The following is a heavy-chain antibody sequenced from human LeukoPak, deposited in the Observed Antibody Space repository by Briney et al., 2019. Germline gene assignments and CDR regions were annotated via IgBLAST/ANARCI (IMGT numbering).Heavy chain of an antibody. CDR3: ARYASSGYYRYYFDY. CDR2: IYYSGST. J-gene: IGHJ4*02. CDR1: GGSFSGYY. Sequence: SETLSLTCAVYGGSFSGYYWSWSRQPPGKGLEWIGTIYYSGSTYYNPSLKSRVTISEDTSKNQFSLNLSSVTAADTAVYYCARYASSGYYRYYFDYWGQGTLVTVSS. D-gene: IGHD3-22*01. V-gene: IGHV4-34*01.